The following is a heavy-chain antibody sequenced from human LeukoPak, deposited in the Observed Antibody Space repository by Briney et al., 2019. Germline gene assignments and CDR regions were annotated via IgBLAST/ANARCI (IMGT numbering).Heavy chain of an antibody. D-gene: IGHD5-18*01. J-gene: IGHJ6*02. CDR3: ARDGYSYGYSPQYYYYGMDV. V-gene: IGHV4-34*01. CDR2: INHSGST. Sequence: SETLSLTCAVYGGSFSGYYWSWIRQPPGKGLEWIGEINHSGSTNYNPSLKSRVTISVDTSKNQFSLKLSSVTAADTAVYYCARDGYSYGYSPQYYYYGMDVWGQGTTVTVSS. CDR1: GGSFSGYY.